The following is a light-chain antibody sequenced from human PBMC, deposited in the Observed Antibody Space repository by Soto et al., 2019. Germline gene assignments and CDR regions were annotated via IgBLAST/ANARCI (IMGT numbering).Light chain of an antibody. CDR1: SSDVGGYNY. V-gene: IGLV2-14*01. CDR2: EVS. Sequence: QSALTQPASVSGSPGQSITISCTGTSSDVGGYNYVSWYQQHPGKAPKLMIYEVSTRPSGVSNRFSGSKSGNTASLTISGLQAEDEADYHCSSYTSSSTSHVVFGRGTKVTVL. J-gene: IGLJ2*01. CDR3: SSYTSSSTSHVV.